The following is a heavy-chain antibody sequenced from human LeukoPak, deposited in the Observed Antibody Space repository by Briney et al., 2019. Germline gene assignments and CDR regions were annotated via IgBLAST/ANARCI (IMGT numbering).Heavy chain of an antibody. J-gene: IGHJ5*02. CDR2: IDHSGST. CDR3: ASGGGSSLNWFDP. Sequence: PSETLSLTCTVSGYSISSGYYWGWIRQPPGKGLEWTGSIDHSGSTYYNPSLKSRVTISVDTSKNQFSLKLSSVTAADTAVYYCASGGGSSLNWFDPWGQGTLVTVSS. D-gene: IGHD2-15*01. CDR1: GYSISSGYY. V-gene: IGHV4-38-2*02.